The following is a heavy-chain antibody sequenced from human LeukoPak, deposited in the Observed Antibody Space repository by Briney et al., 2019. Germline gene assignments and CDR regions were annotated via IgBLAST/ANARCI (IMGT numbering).Heavy chain of an antibody. CDR3: AREASYDSSGYWTFYFDY. V-gene: IGHV1-18*01. J-gene: IGHJ4*02. Sequence: GASVKVSCKASGYTFSNYGISWVRQAPGQGLEWMGWISAYNGKTKYAQKFQGRVTMTTDTSTSTAYMELRNVRIAETAVYYCAREASYDSSGYWTFYFDYWGQGTLVTVSS. D-gene: IGHD3-22*01. CDR1: GYTFSNYG. CDR2: ISAYNGKT.